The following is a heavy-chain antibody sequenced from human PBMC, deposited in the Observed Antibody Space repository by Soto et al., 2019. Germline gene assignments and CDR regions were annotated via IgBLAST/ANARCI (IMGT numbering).Heavy chain of an antibody. Sequence: EVQLVESGGGLVKPGGSLRLSCAASGFTFGNAWMSWVRQAPGKGLEWVGRIKSKTDGGTKDYAAPVKGRFTISRDDAKNTLYLQMNSLKTEDTAVYYCTTGLVVVAATVGWGQGPRVAVSS. CDR2: IKSKTDGGTK. D-gene: IGHD2-15*01. V-gene: IGHV3-15*01. CDR1: GFTFGNAW. J-gene: IGHJ4*02. CDR3: TTGLVVVAATVG.